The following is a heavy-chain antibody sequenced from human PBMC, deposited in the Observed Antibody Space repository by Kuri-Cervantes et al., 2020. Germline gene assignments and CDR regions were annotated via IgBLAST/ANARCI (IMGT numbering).Heavy chain of an antibody. D-gene: IGHD3-10*01. J-gene: IGHJ4*02. CDR3: ARLTDSGMVRAHFDY. V-gene: IGHV1-69*05. CDR1: GGTFSSYA. CDR2: IIPIFGTA. Sequence: SVKVSCKASGGTFSSYAISWVRQAPGQGLEWMGGIIPIFGTANYAQKFQGRVTITTDESTSTAYMELSSLRSEDTAVYYCARLTDSGMVRAHFDYWGQGTLVTVSS.